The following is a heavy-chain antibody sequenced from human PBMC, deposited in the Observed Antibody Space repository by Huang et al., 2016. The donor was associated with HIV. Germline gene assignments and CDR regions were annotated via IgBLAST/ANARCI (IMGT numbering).Heavy chain of an antibody. CDR1: GFTFSDYY. CDR2: CSWSASTI. CDR3: ARDRRGYSGYVHLDY. J-gene: IGHJ4*02. D-gene: IGHD5-12*01. V-gene: IGHV3-11*01. Sequence: QVQLVESGGGLVKPGGSLRLSCAASGFTFSDYYMSWIRQAPGKGMAWCSYCSWSASTISYADSVKGRFTISRDNAKNSLYLQMNSLRAEDTAVYYCARDRRGYSGYVHLDYWGQGTLVTVSS.